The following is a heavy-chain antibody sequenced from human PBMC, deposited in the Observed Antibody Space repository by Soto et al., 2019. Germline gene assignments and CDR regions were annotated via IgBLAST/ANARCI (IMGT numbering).Heavy chain of an antibody. Sequence: SETLSLTCAVYGGSFSGYYWSWIRQPPGKGLEWIGYIYYSGSTNYNPSLKSRVTISVDTSKNQFSLKLSSVTAADTAVYYCARNTQSVLLWFGNNWFDPWGQGTLVTVSS. J-gene: IGHJ5*02. D-gene: IGHD3-10*01. CDR1: GGSFSGYY. CDR2: IYYSGST. V-gene: IGHV4-59*01. CDR3: ARNTQSVLLWFGNNWFDP.